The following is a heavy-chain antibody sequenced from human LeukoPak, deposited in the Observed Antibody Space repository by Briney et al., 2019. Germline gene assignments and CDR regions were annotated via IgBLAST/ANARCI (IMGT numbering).Heavy chain of an antibody. CDR1: GYSISSGYY. CDR3: ARDLIGSGADDAFDI. D-gene: IGHD3-10*01. CDR2: IYHSGCT. V-gene: IGHV4-38-2*02. Sequence: KPSETMSLTCTVSGYSISSGYYWGWIRQPPGKGLEWIGSIYHSGCTYYNPSLKSRVTISVDTSKNQFSLKLSSVTAADTAVYYCARDLIGSGADDAFDIWGQGTMVTVSS. J-gene: IGHJ3*02.